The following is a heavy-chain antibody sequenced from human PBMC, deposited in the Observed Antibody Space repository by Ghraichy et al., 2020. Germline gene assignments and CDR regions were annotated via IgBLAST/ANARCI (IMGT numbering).Heavy chain of an antibody. V-gene: IGHV4-30-4*01. CDR2: IYYSGST. CDR1: GGSISSGDYY. D-gene: IGHD3-10*01. J-gene: IGHJ6*02. CDR3: ARVGSMWGSAWENYGMDV. Sequence: SLNISCTVSGGSISSGDYYWSWIRQPPGKGLEWIGYIYYSGSTYYNPSLKSRVTISVDTSKNQFSLKLSSVTAADTAVYYCARVGSMWGSAWENYGMDVWGQGTTVTVSS.